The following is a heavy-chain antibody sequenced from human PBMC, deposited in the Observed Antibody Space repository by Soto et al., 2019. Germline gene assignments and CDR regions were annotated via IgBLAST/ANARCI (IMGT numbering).Heavy chain of an antibody. J-gene: IGHJ6*02. CDR3: ARIRRDYDILTGYWVTHYFYCMDV. Sequence: SGPTLVNPTQTLTLTCTFSGFSLSTSGMCVSWIRQPPGKALEWLALIDWDDDKYYSTSLKTRLTISKDTSKNQVVLTMTNMDPVDTATYYCARIRRDYDILTGYWVTHYFYCMDVWRQGTTVTASS. D-gene: IGHD3-9*01. CDR1: GFSLSTSGMC. V-gene: IGHV2-70*01. CDR2: IDWDDDK.